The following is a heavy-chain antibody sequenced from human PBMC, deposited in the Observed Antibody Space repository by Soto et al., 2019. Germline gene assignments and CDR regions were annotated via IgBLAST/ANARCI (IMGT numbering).Heavy chain of an antibody. J-gene: IGHJ4*02. CDR2: IYHSGNT. CDR1: GGSISSGGYS. V-gene: IGHV4-30-2*01. CDR3: ARAFGGYTSGYEEYYFDS. D-gene: IGHD5-18*01. Sequence: SLTCDVSGGSISSGGYSWSWIRQPPGKGLEWMGYIYHSGNTHYNPSLMSRATISVDRSKNQFSLSLSSVTAADTAFYYCARAFGGYTSGYEEYYFDSWGQGILVTV.